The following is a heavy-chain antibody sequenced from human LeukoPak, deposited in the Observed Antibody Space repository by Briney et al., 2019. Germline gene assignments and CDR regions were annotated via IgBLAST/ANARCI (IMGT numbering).Heavy chain of an antibody. CDR2: LIPIFGTA. J-gene: IGHJ6*04. CDR3: ARDSIAAAGTGPYGMDV. CDR1: GGTFSSYA. V-gene: IGHV1-69*06. D-gene: IGHD6-13*01. Sequence: GASAKVSFKASGGTFSSYAISWVRQAPGQGLEWMGGLIPIFGTANYAQKFQGRVTITADKSTSTAYMELSSLRSEDTAVYYCARDSIAAAGTGPYGMDVWGKGTTVTVSS.